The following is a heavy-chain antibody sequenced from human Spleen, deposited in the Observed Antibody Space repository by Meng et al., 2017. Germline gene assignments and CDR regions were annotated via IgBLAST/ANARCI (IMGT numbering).Heavy chain of an antibody. Sequence: QVQLRESGPALVKPSETLSLTCTVSGGSIGGSSYYWGWIRQPPGKGLEWIGSIYYSGSTYYNPSLKSRVTISVDTSKNQFSLKLSSVTAADTAVYYCVRWALRLGELSSDYWGQGTLVTVSS. CDR3: VRWALRLGELSSDY. J-gene: IGHJ4*02. CDR2: IYYSGST. CDR1: GGSIGGSSYY. V-gene: IGHV4-39*01. D-gene: IGHD3-16*02.